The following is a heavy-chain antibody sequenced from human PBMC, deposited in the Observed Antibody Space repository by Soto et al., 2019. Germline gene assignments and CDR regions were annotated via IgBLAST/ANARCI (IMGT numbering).Heavy chain of an antibody. J-gene: IGHJ3*02. Sequence: SETLSLTCTVSGGSISSGGYYWSWVRQHPGKGLERIGYIYYSGSTYYNPSLKSRVTISVDTSKNQFSLKLSSVTAADTAVYYCARESSGGGGVGATGAFDIWGQGTMVTVSS. D-gene: IGHD1-26*01. V-gene: IGHV4-31*03. CDR1: GGSISSGGYY. CDR3: ARESSGGGGVGATGAFDI. CDR2: IYYSGST.